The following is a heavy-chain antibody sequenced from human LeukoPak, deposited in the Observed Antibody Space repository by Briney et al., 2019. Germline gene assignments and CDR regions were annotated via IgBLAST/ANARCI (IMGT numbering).Heavy chain of an antibody. J-gene: IGHJ4*02. Sequence: GGSLRLSCAASGFTFSVAWMNWVRQAPGKGLEWVGRIKSSGDSGATDYSAPGKDRFTISRNYSEKPLYIQMNSLKTEDEAVYYCIPEPPGVVFWGQGTLVTVSS. V-gene: IGHV3-15*01. CDR3: IPEPPGVVF. D-gene: IGHD7-27*01. CDR1: GFTFSVAW. CDR2: IKSSGDSGAT.